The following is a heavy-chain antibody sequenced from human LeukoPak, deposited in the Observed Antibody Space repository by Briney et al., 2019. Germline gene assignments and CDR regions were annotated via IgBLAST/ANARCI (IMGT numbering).Heavy chain of an antibody. Sequence: SVKVSCKASGGTFISYAISWVRQAPGQGLEWMGGIIPIFGTANYAQKFQGRVTITADESTSTAYMELGSLRSEDTAVYYCAREYSSSSLPDYWGQGTLVTVSS. CDR3: AREYSSSSLPDY. D-gene: IGHD6-6*01. CDR1: GGTFISYA. CDR2: IIPIFGTA. J-gene: IGHJ4*02. V-gene: IGHV1-69*13.